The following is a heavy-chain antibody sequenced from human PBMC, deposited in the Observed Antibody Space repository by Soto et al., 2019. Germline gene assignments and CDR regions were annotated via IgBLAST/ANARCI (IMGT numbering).Heavy chain of an antibody. CDR3: ARDLGSSWYPEYFQH. CDR2: ISSSSSTI. D-gene: IGHD6-13*01. Sequence: PGGSLRLSCAASGFTFSSYSMNWVRQAPGKGLEWVSYISSSSSTIYYADSVKGRFTISRDNAKNSLYLQMNSLRAEDTAVYYCARDLGSSWYPEYFQHWGQGTLVTGSS. CDR1: GFTFSSYS. V-gene: IGHV3-48*01. J-gene: IGHJ1*01.